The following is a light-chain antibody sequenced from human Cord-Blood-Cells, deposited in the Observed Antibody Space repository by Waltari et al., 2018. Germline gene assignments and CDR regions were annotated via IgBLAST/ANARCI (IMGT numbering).Light chain of an antibody. V-gene: IGKV3-20*01. CDR3: QQDGSSPYS. CDR1: QSVSSSY. CDR2: GAS. Sequence: EIVLTQSPGTLSLSPGERATLSCRASQSVSSSYLAWYQQKPGQAPRLLIYGASSRATGSPDRFSGSGSVTDFTLTISRLEPEDFAVYYCQQDGSSPYSFGQGTKLEIK. J-gene: IGKJ2*03.